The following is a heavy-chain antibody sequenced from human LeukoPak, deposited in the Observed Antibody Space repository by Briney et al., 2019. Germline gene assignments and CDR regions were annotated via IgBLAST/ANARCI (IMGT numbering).Heavy chain of an antibody. CDR2: ISCDGSNK. CDR1: GFTFSSYA. J-gene: IGHJ6*03. CDR3: ASSSFRRGSPGYMDV. D-gene: IGHD3-16*01. V-gene: IGHV3-30-3*01. Sequence: GRSLRLSCAASGFTFSSYAMHWVRQAPGKGLEWVAVISCDGSNKYYADSVKGRFTISRDNSKNTLYLQMNSLRAEDTAVYYCASSSFRRGSPGYMDVWGKGTTVTVSS.